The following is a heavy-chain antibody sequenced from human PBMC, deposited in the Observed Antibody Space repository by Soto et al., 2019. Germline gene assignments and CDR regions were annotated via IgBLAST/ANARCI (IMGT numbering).Heavy chain of an antibody. D-gene: IGHD2-2*01. Sequence: GGSLRLSCAASGFTFSSYGMHWVRQAPGKGLEWVAVIWYDGSNKYYADSVKGRFTISRDNSKNTLYLQMNSLRAEDTAVYYCARAYCSSTSCYWNWFDPWGQGTLVTVSS. CDR1: GFTFSSYG. V-gene: IGHV3-33*01. CDR3: ARAYCSSTSCYWNWFDP. J-gene: IGHJ5*02. CDR2: IWYDGSNK.